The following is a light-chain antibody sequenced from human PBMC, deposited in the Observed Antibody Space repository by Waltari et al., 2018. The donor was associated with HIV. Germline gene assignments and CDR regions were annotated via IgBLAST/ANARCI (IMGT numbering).Light chain of an antibody. CDR3: HQTGSLPLT. CDR1: QSIGDS. CDR2: FAS. Sequence: EVVLTQSPDLHSVTPNEKVTITCRASQSIGDSLNWYQQKPDQSPKLLFKFASQSISGVPSRFSGSGSGTDFTRTINSLEAEDAATYYCHQTGSLPLTFGGGTKVEIK. V-gene: IGKV6-21*02. J-gene: IGKJ4*01.